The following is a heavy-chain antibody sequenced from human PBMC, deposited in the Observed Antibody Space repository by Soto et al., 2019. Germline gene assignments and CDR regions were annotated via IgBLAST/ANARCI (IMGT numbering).Heavy chain of an antibody. Sequence: SLRLSCSPSGFAFSIDGIHWVRQAPGKGLEWVAAISSDGSNKYYADSVKGRFTISRDNSKNTVSLQINSLRAEDTAVYFCARKLQGYYFDYWGQGT. J-gene: IGHJ4*02. CDR1: GFAFSIDG. CDR2: ISSDGSNK. V-gene: IGHV3-30-3*01. CDR3: ARKLQGYYFDY.